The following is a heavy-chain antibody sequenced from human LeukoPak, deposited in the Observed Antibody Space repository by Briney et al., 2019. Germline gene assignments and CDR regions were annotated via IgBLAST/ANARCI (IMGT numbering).Heavy chain of an antibody. CDR1: GFTFSSYS. J-gene: IGHJ4*02. V-gene: IGHV3-30*03. CDR3: ARAPDPGSPDY. Sequence: GGSLRLSCAASGFTFSSYSMNWVRQAPGKGLEWVAVISYDGSNKYYADSVKGRFTISRDNSKNTLYLQMNSLRAEDTAVYYCARAPDPGSPDYWGQGTLVTVSS. CDR2: ISYDGSNK. D-gene: IGHD3-10*01.